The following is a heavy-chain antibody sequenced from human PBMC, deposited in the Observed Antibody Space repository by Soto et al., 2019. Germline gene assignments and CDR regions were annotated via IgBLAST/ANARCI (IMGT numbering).Heavy chain of an antibody. CDR1: GTIFSSYT. Sequence: QVQLVQSGAEVKKPGSSVRVSCKASGTIFSSYTLSWVRQAPGQGLEWMGRIIPILGETNSAQKFQGRATLTADKSTNTAYMQLNSLRVEDTAVYYCARGLGGRMDDWGQGTTVTVSS. V-gene: IGHV1-69*08. J-gene: IGHJ6*02. CDR3: ARGLGGRMDD. CDR2: IIPILGET. D-gene: IGHD3-16*01.